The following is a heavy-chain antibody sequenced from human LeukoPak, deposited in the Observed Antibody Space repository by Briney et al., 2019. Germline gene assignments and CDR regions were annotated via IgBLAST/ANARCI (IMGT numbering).Heavy chain of an antibody. V-gene: IGHV4-39*01. J-gene: IGHJ5*02. CDR2: ISYSGAT. Sequence: SETLSLTCTVSGGSISSTGGHWGWLRQRPGKGLEWIGSISYSGATYYSLTIKIRITISAATSKYKASLNVKSATAAATDVYYCSRHYSEAGAGNWFDPWGQGTLVTVSS. CDR3: SRHYSEAGAGNWFDP. CDR1: GGSISSTGGH. D-gene: IGHD6-19*01.